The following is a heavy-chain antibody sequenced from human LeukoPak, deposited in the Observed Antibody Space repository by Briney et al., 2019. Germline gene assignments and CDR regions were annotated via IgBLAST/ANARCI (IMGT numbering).Heavy chain of an antibody. CDR2: INTNTGNP. V-gene: IGHV7-4-1*02. J-gene: IGHJ4*02. CDR3: ARAVQVPGYCSSTSCYMEDY. CDR1: GYTFTSYA. D-gene: IGHD2-2*02. Sequence: ASVKVSCKASGYTFTSYAMNWVRQAPGQGLEWMGWINTNTGNPTYAQGFTGRFVFSLDTSVSTAYLQISSLKAEDTAVYYCARAVQVPGYCSSTSCYMEDYWGQGTLVTVSS.